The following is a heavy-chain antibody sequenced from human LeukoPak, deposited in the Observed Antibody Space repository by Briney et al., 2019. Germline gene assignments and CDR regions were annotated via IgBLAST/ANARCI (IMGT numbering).Heavy chain of an antibody. CDR3: ARVLPGIAARPTHFDY. Sequence: GESLKISCKGSGYSFTSYWIGWVRQMPGKGLEWMGIIYPGDSDTRYSPSFQGQVTISADKSISTAYLQWSSLKASDTAMYYCARVLPGIAARPTHFDYWGQGTLVTVSS. CDR2: IYPGDSDT. CDR1: GYSFTSYW. D-gene: IGHD6-6*01. J-gene: IGHJ4*02. V-gene: IGHV5-51*01.